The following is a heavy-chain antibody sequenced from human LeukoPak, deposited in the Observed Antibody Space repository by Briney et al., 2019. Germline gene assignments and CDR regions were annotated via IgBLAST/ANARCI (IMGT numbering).Heavy chain of an antibody. Sequence: ASVKVSCKASGYTFTNYDVNWVRQATGQGLEWMGWMSPNSGNTGYAQKFQGRVTMTRNTSISTAYMELSSLRSEDTAVYYCARPPSIGGSYYYYGMDVWGQGTTVTVSS. CDR1: GYTFTNYD. D-gene: IGHD3-10*01. J-gene: IGHJ6*02. V-gene: IGHV1-8*01. CDR2: MSPNSGNT. CDR3: ARPPSIGGSYYYYGMDV.